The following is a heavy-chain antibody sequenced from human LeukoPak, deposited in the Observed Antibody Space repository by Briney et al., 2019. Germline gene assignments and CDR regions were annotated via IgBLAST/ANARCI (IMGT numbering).Heavy chain of an antibody. V-gene: IGHV1-18*01. D-gene: IGHD3-3*01. CDR2: ISAYNGNT. CDR3: ARVRAPYYDFWSGYEGYMDV. Sequence: ASVKVSCKASGYIFTSYGISWVRQAPGQGLEWMGWISAYNGNTNYAQKLQGRVTMTTDTSTSTAYMELRSLRSDDTAVYYCARVRAPYYDFWSGYEGYMDVWGKGTTVTVSS. J-gene: IGHJ6*03. CDR1: GYIFTSYG.